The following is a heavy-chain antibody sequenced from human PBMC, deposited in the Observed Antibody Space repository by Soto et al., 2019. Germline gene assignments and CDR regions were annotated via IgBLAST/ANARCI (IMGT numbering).Heavy chain of an antibody. CDR2: ISSSSSYI. Sequence: GGSLRLSCAASGFTFSSYSMNWVRQAPGKGLEWVSSISSSSSYIYYADSVKGRFTISRDNAKNSLYLQMNSLRAEDTAVYYCARAPFRRSNYSSGWQYFQHWGQGTLVTVSS. D-gene: IGHD6-19*01. V-gene: IGHV3-21*01. J-gene: IGHJ1*01. CDR3: ARAPFRRSNYSSGWQYFQH. CDR1: GFTFSSYS.